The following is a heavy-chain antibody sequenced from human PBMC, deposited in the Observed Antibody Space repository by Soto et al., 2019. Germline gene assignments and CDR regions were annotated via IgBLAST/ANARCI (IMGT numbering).Heavy chain of an antibody. Sequence: SETLSLTCAVYGGSFSGYYWSWIRQPPGKGLEWIGEINHSGSTNYNPSLKSRVTISVDTSKNQFSLKLSSVTAADTAVYYCARGPGEAARYYYYYYMDVWGKGTTVTVSS. J-gene: IGHJ6*03. D-gene: IGHD6-6*01. CDR2: INHSGST. CDR1: GGSFSGYY. V-gene: IGHV4-34*01. CDR3: ARGPGEAARYYYYYYMDV.